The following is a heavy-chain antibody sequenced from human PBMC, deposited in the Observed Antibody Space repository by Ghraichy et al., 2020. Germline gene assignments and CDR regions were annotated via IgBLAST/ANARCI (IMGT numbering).Heavy chain of an antibody. V-gene: IGHV1-69*13. CDR3: ARSSPGVGATVTTYYYGMDV. CDR1: GGTFSSYA. Sequence: SVKVSCKASGGTFSSYAISWVRQAPGQGLEWMGGIIPIFGTANYAQKFQGRVTITADESTSTAYMELSSLRSEDTAVYYCARSSPGVGATVTTYYYGMDVWGQGTTVTVSS. D-gene: IGHD4-11*01. CDR2: IIPIFGTA. J-gene: IGHJ6*02.